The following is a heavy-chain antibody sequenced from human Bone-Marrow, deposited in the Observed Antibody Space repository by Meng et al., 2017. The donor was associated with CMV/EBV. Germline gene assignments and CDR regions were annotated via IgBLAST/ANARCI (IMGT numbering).Heavy chain of an antibody. D-gene: IGHD3-22*01. CDR3: ARDHPYYDSSGPTYYYYGMDV. Sequence: GGSLRLSCAASGFTFSSYWMHWVRQAPGKGLVWVSRINSDGSSTYYADSVKGRFTISRDNSTNTLYLQMNSLRAEDTAVYYCARDHPYYDSSGPTYYYYGMDVWGQGTTVTVSS. V-gene: IGHV3-74*01. CDR1: GFTFSSYW. CDR2: INSDGSST. J-gene: IGHJ6*02.